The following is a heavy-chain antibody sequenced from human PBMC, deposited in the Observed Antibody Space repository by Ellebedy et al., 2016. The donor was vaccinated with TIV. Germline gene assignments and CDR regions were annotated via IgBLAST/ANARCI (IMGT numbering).Heavy chain of an antibody. CDR1: GYTFTSYG. D-gene: IGHD3-10*01. CDR2: ISAYNGNT. Sequence: ASVKVSXXASGYTFTSYGISWVRQAPGQGLEWMGWISAYNGNTNYAQKLQGRVTMTTDTSTSTAYMELRSLRSDDTAVYYCAIVLLWFGEQNPGNGMDVWGQGTTVTVSS. V-gene: IGHV1-18*01. CDR3: AIVLLWFGEQNPGNGMDV. J-gene: IGHJ6*02.